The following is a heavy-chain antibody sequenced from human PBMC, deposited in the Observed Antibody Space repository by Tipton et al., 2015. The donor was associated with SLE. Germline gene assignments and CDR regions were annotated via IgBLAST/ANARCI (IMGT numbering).Heavy chain of an antibody. V-gene: IGHV3-21*01. CDR3: ASSIAAAGRGY. CDR2: ISSSSSYI. D-gene: IGHD6-13*01. J-gene: IGHJ4*02. Sequence: SLRLSCAASGFTFSSYSMNWVRQAPGKGLEWVSSISSSSSYIYYADSVKGRFTISRDNAKNSLYLQMNSLRAEDTAVYYCASSIAAAGRGYWGQGTLVTVSS. CDR1: GFTFSSYS.